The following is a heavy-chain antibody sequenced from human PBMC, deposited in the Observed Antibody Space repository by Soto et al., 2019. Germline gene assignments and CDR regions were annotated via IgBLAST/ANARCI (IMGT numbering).Heavy chain of an antibody. CDR2: ISSSSSYI. CDR3: ARDRAGSSHFDAFDI. D-gene: IGHD2-15*01. Sequence: GESLKISCAASGFTFSSYSMNWVRQAPGKGLEWVSSISSSSSYIYYADSVKGRFTISRDNAKNSLYLQMNSLRAEATAVYYCARDRAGSSHFDAFDICGQGTMVTVSS. J-gene: IGHJ3*02. V-gene: IGHV3-21*01. CDR1: GFTFSSYS.